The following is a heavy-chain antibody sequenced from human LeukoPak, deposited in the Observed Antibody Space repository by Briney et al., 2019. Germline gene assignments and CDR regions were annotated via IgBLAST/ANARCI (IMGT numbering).Heavy chain of an antibody. D-gene: IGHD6-13*01. CDR2: IYSGDSDT. V-gene: IGHV5-51*01. Sequence: GESLKISCKGSGYIFTSYWIGWVRQMPGKGLEWMGIIYSGDSDTRYSPSFLGQVTISADKSISTAYLQWSSLKASDTAMYYCARSSSSWYYFDYWGQGTLVTVSS. CDR1: GYIFTSYW. J-gene: IGHJ4*02. CDR3: ARSSSSWYYFDY.